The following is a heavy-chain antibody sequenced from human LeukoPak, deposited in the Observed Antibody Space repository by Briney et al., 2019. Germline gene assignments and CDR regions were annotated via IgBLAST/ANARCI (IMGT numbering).Heavy chain of an antibody. Sequence: GGSLSLSCAASGFTLSSYWMNWVPQAPGKGLEWVANIKQDGSETYYVDSVKGRFNISRDNAKNSLFLQMNSLRGEDTAVYYCARSGGRGSGWAYWGQGILVTVSS. CDR1: GFTLSSYW. CDR3: ARSGGRGSGWAY. CDR2: IKQDGSET. D-gene: IGHD6-25*01. J-gene: IGHJ4*02. V-gene: IGHV3-7*01.